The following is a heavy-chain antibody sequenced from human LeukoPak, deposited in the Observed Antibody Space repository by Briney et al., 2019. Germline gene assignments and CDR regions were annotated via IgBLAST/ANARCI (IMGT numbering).Heavy chain of an antibody. D-gene: IGHD6-19*01. CDR1: GGSISSGSYY. V-gene: IGHV4-61*02. CDR2: IYTSGST. J-gene: IGHJ6*03. Sequence: SETLSLTCTVSGGSISSGSYYWSWIRQPAGKGLEWIGRIYTSGSTNYNPSLKSRVTISVDTSKNQFSLKLSSVTAADTAVYYCARVVADTLYYYYYMDVWGKGTTVTVSS. CDR3: ARVVADTLYYYYYMDV.